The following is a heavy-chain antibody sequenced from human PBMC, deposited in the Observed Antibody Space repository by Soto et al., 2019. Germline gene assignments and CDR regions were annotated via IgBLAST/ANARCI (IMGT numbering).Heavy chain of an antibody. CDR3: ARLYCTTNTCDSWFDP. CDR2: IDPSDSHT. J-gene: IGHJ5*02. CDR1: GYTFNTFW. Sequence: ESRKICCTGFGYTFNTFWISWVRQMPGKGLAWMGRIDPSDSHTNYSPSFQGHVTISVDKSIITAYLHWRSLKASDTAMYYCARLYCTTNTCDSWFDPWGQGTLVTVSS. V-gene: IGHV5-10-1*01. D-gene: IGHD2-8*01.